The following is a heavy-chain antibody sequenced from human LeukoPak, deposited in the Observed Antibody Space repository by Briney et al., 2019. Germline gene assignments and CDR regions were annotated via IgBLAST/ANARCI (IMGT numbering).Heavy chain of an antibody. D-gene: IGHD2-21*01. V-gene: IGHV4-34*01. CDR2: INHSGST. CDR3: ARVPTYPYYYYYMDV. Sequence: SETLSLTCAVYGGSFSGYYWSWIRQPPGKGLEWIGEINHSGSTNYNPSLKSRVTISVDTSKNQFSLKLSSVTAADTAVYYCARVPTYPYYYYYMDVWGKGTTVTVSS. CDR1: GGSFSGYY. J-gene: IGHJ6*03.